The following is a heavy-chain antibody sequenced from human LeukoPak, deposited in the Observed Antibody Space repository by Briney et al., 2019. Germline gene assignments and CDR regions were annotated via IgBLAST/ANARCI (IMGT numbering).Heavy chain of an antibody. Sequence: GGSLRLSCAASGFTFSNFAMNWVRQPPRKGLDWVSGISGSGGGTYYADSVKGRFTISRDSSKNTLYLQMKSLRVEDTAVYYCAKDRFGYSSGWFFDPWGQGTLVTVSS. CDR3: AKDRFGYSSGWFFDP. CDR2: ISGSGGGT. CDR1: GFTFSNFA. D-gene: IGHD6-19*01. V-gene: IGHV3-23*01. J-gene: IGHJ5*02.